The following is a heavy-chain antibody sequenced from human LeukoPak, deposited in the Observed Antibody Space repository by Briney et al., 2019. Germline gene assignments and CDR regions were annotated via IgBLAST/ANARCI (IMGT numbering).Heavy chain of an antibody. CDR2: ISYDGSNK. CDR3: ARGGPSLTGYSYGLNLDY. CDR1: GFTLSSYA. J-gene: IGHJ4*02. D-gene: IGHD5-18*01. Sequence: GRSLRLSCAASGFTLSSYAMHWVRQAPGKGLEWVAVISYDGSNKYYADSVKGRFTISRDNSKNTLYLQMNSLRAEDTAVYYCARGGPSLTGYSYGLNLDYWGQGTLVTVSS. V-gene: IGHV3-30-3*01.